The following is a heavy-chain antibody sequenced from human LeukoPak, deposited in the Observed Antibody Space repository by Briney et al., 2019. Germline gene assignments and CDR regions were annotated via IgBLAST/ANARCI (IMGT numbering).Heavy chain of an antibody. CDR1: GYTFTGYY. V-gene: IGHV1-2*02. CDR3: ARVRYCSSTSCYDYYYGMDV. CDR2: INPNSGDT. D-gene: IGHD2-2*01. J-gene: IGHJ6*02. Sequence: ASVRVSCKASGYTFTGYYMHWVRQAPGQGLEWMGWINPNSGDTNYAQKFQGRVTMTRDTSISTAYMELSRLRSDDTAVYYCARVRYCSSTSCYDYYYGMDVWGQGTTVTVSS.